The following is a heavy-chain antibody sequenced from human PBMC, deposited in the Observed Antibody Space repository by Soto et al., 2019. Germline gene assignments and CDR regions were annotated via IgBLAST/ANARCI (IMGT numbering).Heavy chain of an antibody. V-gene: IGHV1-69*06. Sequence: QVQLVQSGAEVKKPGSSVKVSCKGSGGTFSRYAISWVRQAPGQGLEGRGGIIPIFGTANYAQKVQGRVTITADKSTSTAYMELSSLRSEDTAVYYCARETGYCSGGSCDDWFDPWGQGTLVTVSS. D-gene: IGHD2-15*01. CDR2: IIPIFGTA. J-gene: IGHJ5*02. CDR1: GGTFSRYA. CDR3: ARETGYCSGGSCDDWFDP.